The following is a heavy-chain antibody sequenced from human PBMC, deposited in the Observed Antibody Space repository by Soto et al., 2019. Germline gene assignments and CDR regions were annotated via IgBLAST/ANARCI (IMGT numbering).Heavy chain of an antibody. CDR2: IYYSGST. Sequence: SETLFLTCTVSGGSISSYYWGWIRQPPGKGLEGIGYIYYSGSTNYNPSLKSRVTISVDTSKNQFSLKLSSVTAADTAVYYCARVADYGDYHWFDPWGQGTLVTVS. CDR3: ARVADYGDYHWFDP. D-gene: IGHD4-17*01. V-gene: IGHV4-59*01. CDR1: GGSISSYY. J-gene: IGHJ5*02.